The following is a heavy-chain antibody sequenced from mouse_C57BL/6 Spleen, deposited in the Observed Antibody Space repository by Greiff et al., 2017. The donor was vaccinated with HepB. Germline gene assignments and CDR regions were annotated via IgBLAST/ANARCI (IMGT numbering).Heavy chain of an antibody. CDR2: IYPRDGST. D-gene: IGHD1-1*01. J-gene: IGHJ1*03. CDR1: GYTFTSYD. V-gene: IGHV1-85*01. Sequence: QVHVKQSGPELVKPGASVKLSCKASGYTFTSYDINWVKQRPRQGLEWIGWIYPRDGSTKYNEKFKGKATLTVDTSSSTAYMELHSLTSEDSAVYFCARWGYYYGSSHWYFDVWGTGTTVTVSS. CDR3: ARWGYYYGSSHWYFDV.